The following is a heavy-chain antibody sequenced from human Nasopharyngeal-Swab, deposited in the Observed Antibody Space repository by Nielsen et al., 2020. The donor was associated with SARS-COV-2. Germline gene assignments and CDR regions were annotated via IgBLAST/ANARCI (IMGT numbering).Heavy chain of an antibody. Sequence: GGSLRLSCVASGFIFRNYAMTWVRQAPGKGLEWVSSLSGSGETTYYADSVKGRFTISRDNSKDTVYLQTNSLTAEDTAVYFCAKVYQVLGDHPNYYYGMNVWGQGTTVTVSS. CDR1: GFIFRNYA. D-gene: IGHD3-10*01. V-gene: IGHV3-23*01. J-gene: IGHJ6*02. CDR3: AKVYQVLGDHPNYYYGMNV. CDR2: LSGSGETT.